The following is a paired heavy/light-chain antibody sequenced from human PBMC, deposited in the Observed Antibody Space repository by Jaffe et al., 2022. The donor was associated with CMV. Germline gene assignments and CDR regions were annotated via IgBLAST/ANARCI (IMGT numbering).Light chain of an antibody. J-gene: IGKJ4*01. CDR3: QQANSFPLT. Sequence: DIQMTQSPSSVSASVGDRVTITCRASQGISSWLAWYQQTPGKAPKFLIYGASSLQSGVPSRFSGSGSGTDFTLTISSLQPEDFATYYCQQANSFPLTFGGGTKVEIK. CDR1: QGISSW. V-gene: IGKV1-12*01. CDR2: GAS.
Heavy chain of an antibody. D-gene: IGHD3-10*01. CDR2: ISGSGTTI. V-gene: IGHV3-11*01. CDR3: ARDRVSYYYGSGSSEFDY. Sequence: QVQLVESGGGLVKPGGSLRLSCAASGFTFSDHYMSWIRQAPGKGLEWVSYISGSGTTIYYADSVKGRFTISRDNAKNSLYLQMNSLRAEDTAVYYCARDRVSYYYGSGSSEFDYWGQGTLVTVSS. CDR1: GFTFSDHY. J-gene: IGHJ4*02.